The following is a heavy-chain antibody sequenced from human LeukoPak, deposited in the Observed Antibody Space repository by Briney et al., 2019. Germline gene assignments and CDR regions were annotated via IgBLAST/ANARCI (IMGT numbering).Heavy chain of an antibody. V-gene: IGHV3-48*03. Sequence: GGSLRLSCAASGFIFSSYEMNWVRQAPGKGLEWVSYISSSGSTIYYADSVRGRFTISRDNAKNSLYLQMNSLRAEDTAVYYCAELGITMIGGVWGKGTTVTISS. CDR3: AELGITMIGGV. D-gene: IGHD3-10*02. J-gene: IGHJ6*04. CDR1: GFIFSSYE. CDR2: ISSSGSTI.